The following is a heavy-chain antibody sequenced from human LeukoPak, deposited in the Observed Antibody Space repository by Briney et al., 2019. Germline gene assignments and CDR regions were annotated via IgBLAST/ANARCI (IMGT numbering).Heavy chain of an antibody. CDR1: GFTFSTYS. Sequence: GGSLRLSCAASGFTFSTYSMNWVRQAPGKGLKWVSSISGSSTYIYYADSVKGRFTISRDNANNSLYLQMNSLRAEDTAVYYCAREASRRESGTYYALFDYWGQGTLVTVSS. CDR2: ISGSSTYI. D-gene: IGHD1-26*01. CDR3: AREASRRESGTYYALFDY. V-gene: IGHV3-21*01. J-gene: IGHJ4*02.